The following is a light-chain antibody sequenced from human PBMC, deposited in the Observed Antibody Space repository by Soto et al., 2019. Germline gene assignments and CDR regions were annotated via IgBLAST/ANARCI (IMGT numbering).Light chain of an antibody. CDR2: GNS. J-gene: IGLJ2*01. Sequence: QPVLTQPPSVSGAPGQRVTISCTGSSSNIGAGYDVHWYQQLPGTAPKLLIYGNSNRPSRVPDRFSGSKSGTSASLAITGLQAEDEADYYCQSYDSSLSVVFGGGTKLT. CDR3: QSYDSSLSVV. V-gene: IGLV1-40*01. CDR1: SSNIGAGYD.